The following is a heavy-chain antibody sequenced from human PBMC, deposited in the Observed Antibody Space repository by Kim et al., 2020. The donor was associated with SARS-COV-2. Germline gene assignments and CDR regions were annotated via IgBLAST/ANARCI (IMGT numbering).Heavy chain of an antibody. V-gene: IGHV3-73*01. Sequence: GGSLRLSCAASGFTFSGSAIYWVRQASGKGLAWVGRIRSKANSYATAYAASVRGRFSISRDDSKNTAYLQMNNLKTEDTAVYYCTRVPATTSAFWDAFD. CDR1: GFTFSGSA. CDR2: IRSKANSYAT. D-gene: IGHD1-1*01. J-gene: IGHJ3*02. CDR3: TRVPATTSAFWDAFD.